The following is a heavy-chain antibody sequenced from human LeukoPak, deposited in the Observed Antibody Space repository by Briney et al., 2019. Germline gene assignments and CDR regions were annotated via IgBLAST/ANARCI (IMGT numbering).Heavy chain of an antibody. D-gene: IGHD3-10*01. Sequence: ASVKVSCKASGGTFSSYAISWVRQAPGQGLEWMGGIIPIFGTANYAQKFQGRVTITTDESTSTAYMELSSPRSEDTAVYYCARGQAYYYGSGSFDYWGQGTLVTVSS. J-gene: IGHJ4*02. V-gene: IGHV1-69*05. CDR3: ARGQAYYYGSGSFDY. CDR2: IIPIFGTA. CDR1: GGTFSSYA.